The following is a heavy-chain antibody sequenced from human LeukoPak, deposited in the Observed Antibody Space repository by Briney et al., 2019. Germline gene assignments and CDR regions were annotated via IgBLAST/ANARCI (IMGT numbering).Heavy chain of an antibody. CDR3: AKIGGYCRSTSCSDY. J-gene: IGHJ4*02. Sequence: GGSLRLSCAASGFTFSSYAMSWVRQAPGKGLEWVSAISGSGGSTYYADSVKGRFTISRDNSKNTLYLQMNSLRAEDTAVYYCAKIGGYCRSTSCSDYWGQGTLVTVSS. V-gene: IGHV3-23*01. CDR2: ISGSGGST. CDR1: GFTFSSYA. D-gene: IGHD2-2*01.